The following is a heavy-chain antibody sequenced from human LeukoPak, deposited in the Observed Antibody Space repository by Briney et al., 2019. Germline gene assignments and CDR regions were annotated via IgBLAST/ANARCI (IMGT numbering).Heavy chain of an antibody. V-gene: IGHV4-34*01. J-gene: IGHJ4*02. CDR3: ARYSSSWYLCPDYYFDY. D-gene: IGHD6-13*01. Sequence: AETLSLTCALYGGSFSGYYWSWIREPPGKGLEWIGEINHSGSTNYNPSLKSRVTISVDTSKNQFSLKLSSVTAADTAVYYCARYSSSWYLCPDYYFDYWGQGTLVTVSS. CDR2: INHSGST. CDR1: GGSFSGYY.